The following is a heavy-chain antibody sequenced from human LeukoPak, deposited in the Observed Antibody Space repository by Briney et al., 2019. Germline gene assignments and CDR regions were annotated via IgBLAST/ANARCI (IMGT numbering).Heavy chain of an antibody. CDR2: ISSSGSTI. D-gene: IGHD3-10*02. J-gene: IGHJ6*04. Sequence: GGSLRLSCAASGFTFSSYEMNWVCQAPGKGLEWVSYISSSGSTIYYADSVKGRFTISRDNAKNSLYLQMNSLRAEDTAVYYCAELGITMIGGVWGKGTTVTISS. CDR3: AELGITMIGGV. CDR1: GFTFSSYE. V-gene: IGHV3-48*03.